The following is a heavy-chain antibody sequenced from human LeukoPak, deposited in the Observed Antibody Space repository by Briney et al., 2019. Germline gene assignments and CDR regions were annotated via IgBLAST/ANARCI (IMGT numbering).Heavy chain of an antibody. CDR3: ARRSMVQHMDV. Sequence: ASVKVSCKASGYTFTNHAINWVRQAPGQGLEYMGWIDTNTGNPSYAQAFTGGIVFSLDTSVSTAYLEIRSLKAEDSAVYFCARRSMVQHMDVWGKGTTVIVSS. J-gene: IGHJ6*03. D-gene: IGHD3-10*01. V-gene: IGHV7-4-1*02. CDR2: IDTNTGNP. CDR1: GYTFTNHA.